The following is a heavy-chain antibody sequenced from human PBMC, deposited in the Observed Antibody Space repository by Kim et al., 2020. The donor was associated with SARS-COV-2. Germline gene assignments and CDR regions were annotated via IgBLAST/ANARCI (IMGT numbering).Heavy chain of an antibody. CDR3: ARDGELELGSVVWWFDP. J-gene: IGHJ5*02. CDR2: INPNSGGT. CDR1: GYTFTGYY. D-gene: IGHD1-7*01. Sequence: ASVKVSCKASGYTFTGYYMHWVRQAPGQGLEWMGRINPNSGGTNYAQKFQGRVTMTRDTSISTAYMELSRLRSDDTAVYYCARDGELELGSVVWWFDPWGQGTLVTVSS. V-gene: IGHV1-2*06.